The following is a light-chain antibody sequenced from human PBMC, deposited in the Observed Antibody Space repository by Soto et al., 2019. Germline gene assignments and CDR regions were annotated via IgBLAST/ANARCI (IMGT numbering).Light chain of an antibody. Sequence: DLQMTQSPSSLSASVGDRVTITCQASQDISNYLNWYQQKPGKAPKLLIYDASNLETGVPSRFGGSGSGTDFTFTISSLQPEDIATYYCQQYDNLPYTFGQGTKLEIK. J-gene: IGKJ2*01. V-gene: IGKV1-33*01. CDR3: QQYDNLPYT. CDR2: DAS. CDR1: QDISNY.